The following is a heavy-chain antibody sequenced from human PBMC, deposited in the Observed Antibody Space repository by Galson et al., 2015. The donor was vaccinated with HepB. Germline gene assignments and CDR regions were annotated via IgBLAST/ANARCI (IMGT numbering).Heavy chain of an antibody. J-gene: IGHJ4*02. V-gene: IGHV1-69*13. CDR2: IIPIFGIA. D-gene: IGHD5-18*01. Sequence: SVKVSCKASGGTFSSYAISWVRQAPGQGLEWMGGIIPIFGIANYAQEFQGRVTITADESTSTAYMELSSLRSEDTAVYYCARDGHPQYSYGLRSISHFDYWGQGTLVTVSS. CDR3: ARDGHPQYSYGLRSISHFDY. CDR1: GGTFSSYA.